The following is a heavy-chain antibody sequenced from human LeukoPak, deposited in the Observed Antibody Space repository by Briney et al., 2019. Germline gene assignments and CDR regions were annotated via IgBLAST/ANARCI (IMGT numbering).Heavy chain of an antibody. D-gene: IGHD6-19*01. Sequence: GGSLRLSCAASGFTFSSYAMSWVRQAPGKGLEWVSAISGSGGSTYYADSVKGRFTISRDNSKNTLYLQMNSLRAEDTAVYYCARATYSSGSPSRYYGMDVWGQGTTVTVSS. V-gene: IGHV3-23*01. CDR1: GFTFSSYA. CDR3: ARATYSSGSPSRYYGMDV. CDR2: ISGSGGST. J-gene: IGHJ6*02.